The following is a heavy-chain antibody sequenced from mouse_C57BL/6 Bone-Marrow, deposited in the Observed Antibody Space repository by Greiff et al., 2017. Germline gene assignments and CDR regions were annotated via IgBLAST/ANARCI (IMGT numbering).Heavy chain of an antibody. Sequence: EVKLMESGGGLVKPGGSLKLSCAASGFTFSSYAMSWVRQTPEKRLEWVATISDGGSYTYYPDTVKGRFTISRANAKNNLYLQMKHLNTEDTARDDCARDYYGSRGDYWGQGTTLTVSS. CDR1: GFTFSSYA. J-gene: IGHJ2*01. CDR2: ISDGGSYT. V-gene: IGHV5-4*01. D-gene: IGHD1-1*01. CDR3: ARDYYGSRGDY.